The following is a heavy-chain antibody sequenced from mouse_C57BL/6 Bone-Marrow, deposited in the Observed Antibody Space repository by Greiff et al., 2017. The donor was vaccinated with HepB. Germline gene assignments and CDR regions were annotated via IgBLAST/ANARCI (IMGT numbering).Heavy chain of an antibody. CDR2: ILPGSGST. V-gene: IGHV1-9*01. J-gene: IGHJ3*01. CDR1: GYTFTGYW. Sequence: QVQLKQSGAELMKPGASVKLSCKATGYTFTGYWIEWVKQRPGHGLEWIGEILPGSGSTNYNEKFKSKATLTVDTSSSTAYMQLSSLTSEDSAVYYCASDYTWFAYWGQGTLVTVSA. CDR3: ASDYTWFAY. D-gene: IGHD2-4*01.